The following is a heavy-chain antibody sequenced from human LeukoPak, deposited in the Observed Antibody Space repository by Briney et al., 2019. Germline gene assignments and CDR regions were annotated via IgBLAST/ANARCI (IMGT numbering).Heavy chain of an antibody. V-gene: IGHV1-69*04. CDR1: GGTFSSYA. D-gene: IGHD3-16*01. CDR3: ARDWGKGSTETY. Sequence: GVSVKVSCKASGGTFSSYAISWVRQAPGQGLEWMGRIIPILGIANYAQKFQGRVTITADKSTSTAYMELSSLRSEDTAVYYCARDWGKGSTETYWGQGTLVTVSS. J-gene: IGHJ4*02. CDR2: IIPILGIA.